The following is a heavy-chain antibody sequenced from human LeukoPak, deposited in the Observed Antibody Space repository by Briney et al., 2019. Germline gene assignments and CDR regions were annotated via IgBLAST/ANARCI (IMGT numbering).Heavy chain of an antibody. J-gene: IGHJ4*02. V-gene: IGHV4-39*01. Sequence: SETLSLTCTVSGGSISSSSYYWGWIRQPPGKGLEWIGSIYYSGSTYYNPSLKSRVTISVDTSKNQFSLKLSSVTAADTAVYYCASILWFGESPTSFDYWGQGTLVTVSS. D-gene: IGHD3-10*01. CDR2: IYYSGST. CDR3: ASILWFGESPTSFDY. CDR1: GGSISSSSYY.